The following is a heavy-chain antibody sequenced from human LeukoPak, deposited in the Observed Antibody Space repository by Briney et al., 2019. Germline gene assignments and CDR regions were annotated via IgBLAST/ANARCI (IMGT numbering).Heavy chain of an antibody. CDR1: GGSMSSYY. CDR3: ARGGTTVTPGLLWFDP. CDR2: IYYSGST. D-gene: IGHD4-17*01. Sequence: SETLSLTCTVSGGSMSSYYWSWIRQPPGKGLEWIGYIYYSGSTKYNPSLKSRVTISVDTSKNQFSLKLSSVTAADTAVYYCARGGTTVTPGLLWFDPWGQGTLVTVSS. J-gene: IGHJ5*02. V-gene: IGHV4-59*01.